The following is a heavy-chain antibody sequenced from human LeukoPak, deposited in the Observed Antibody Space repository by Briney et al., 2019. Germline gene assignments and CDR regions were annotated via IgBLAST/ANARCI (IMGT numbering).Heavy chain of an antibody. CDR3: ARDKSEVVITLFDY. Sequence: SGGSLSLSCPASGFTFSSYGMHWVRQPPSNWLEWVAFIWYDGSNKYYADSVKGRFTISRDNSKNTLYLQMNSLRAEDTAVYYCARDKSEVVITLFDYWGQGTLVTVSS. CDR1: GFTFSSYG. CDR2: IWYDGSNK. J-gene: IGHJ4*02. D-gene: IGHD3-22*01. V-gene: IGHV3-33*01.